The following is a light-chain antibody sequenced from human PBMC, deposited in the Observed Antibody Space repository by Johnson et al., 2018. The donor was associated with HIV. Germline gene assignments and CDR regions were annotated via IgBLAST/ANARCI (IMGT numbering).Light chain of an antibody. Sequence: SVLTQPPSVSAAPGQKVTISCSGSSSNIGNNYVSWYQQLPGTAPKLLIYENNKRPSGIPDRFAGSKSGTSDTLGITGLPTGDEADYYCGTWDSSLSTYVFGSGTKVTVL. V-gene: IGLV1-51*02. J-gene: IGLJ1*01. CDR3: GTWDSSLSTYV. CDR1: SSNIGNNY. CDR2: ENN.